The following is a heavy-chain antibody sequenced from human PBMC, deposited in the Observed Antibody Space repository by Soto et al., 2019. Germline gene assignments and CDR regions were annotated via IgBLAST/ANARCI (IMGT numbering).Heavy chain of an antibody. CDR1: GDSVTSGNYY. CDR3: ARTGWNYPLDY. J-gene: IGHJ4*02. V-gene: IGHV4-61*01. Sequence: PYEPLSLPYTVSGDSVTSGNYYWTWIRQPPGKGLEWVGHIYYSGSTNYNPSLKSRVTISVDTSKNQFSLKLNSVTAADTAVYYCARTGWNYPLDYWGQGTLVTVSS. CDR2: IYYSGST. D-gene: IGHD1-7*01.